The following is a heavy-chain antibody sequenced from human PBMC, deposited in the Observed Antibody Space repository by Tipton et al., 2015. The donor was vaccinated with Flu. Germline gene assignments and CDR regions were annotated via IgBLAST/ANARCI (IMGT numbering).Heavy chain of an antibody. CDR3: ARQDHGLDV. J-gene: IGHJ6*02. CDR2: IYNTWST. V-gene: IGHV4-59*08. D-gene: IGHD2-8*01. Sequence: TLSLTCSVSADSISSNYWSWIRQSPGKGLEWIGYIYNTWSTNYNPSLKSRVTISVDTSKNQFSLNLRSVTAADTAVYYCARQDHGLDVWGQGPTV. CDR1: ADSISSNY.